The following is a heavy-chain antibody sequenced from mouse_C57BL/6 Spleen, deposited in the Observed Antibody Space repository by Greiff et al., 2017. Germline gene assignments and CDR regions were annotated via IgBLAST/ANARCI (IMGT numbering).Heavy chain of an antibody. V-gene: IGHV2-2*01. CDR1: GFSLTSYG. CDR2: IWSGGST. CDR3: ARSPLSNYGVYAMDY. Sequence: QVQLKQSGPGLVQPSQSLSLTCTASGFSLTSYGVHWVRQSPGKGLEWLGVIWSGGSTDYNAAFISRLSISKDNSKSQVFFKMNSLQADDTAIYYCARSPLSNYGVYAMDYWGQGTAVTVSS. D-gene: IGHD2-5*01. J-gene: IGHJ4*01.